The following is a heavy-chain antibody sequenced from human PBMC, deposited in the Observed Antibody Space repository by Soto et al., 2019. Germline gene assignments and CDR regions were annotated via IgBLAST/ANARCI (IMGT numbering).Heavy chain of an antibody. CDR3: ASEDSRGFSYGHGVGY. CDR2: ISSSSNNI. D-gene: IGHD5-18*01. CDR1: GFTFNTYG. J-gene: IGHJ4*02. Sequence: EVQLVESGGGLVQPGGSLRLSCAASGFTFNTYGMNWVRQAPGKGLEWVSYISSSSNNIYYADSVKGRFTISRDNAKNSLYLQMNSLIAEDTAVYYCASEDSRGFSYGHGVGYWGQGTLVTVSS. V-gene: IGHV3-48*01.